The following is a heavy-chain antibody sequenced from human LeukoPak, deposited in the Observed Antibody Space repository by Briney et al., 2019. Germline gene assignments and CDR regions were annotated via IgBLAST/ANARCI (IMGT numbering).Heavy chain of an antibody. V-gene: IGHV3-21*01. CDR3: ARDRGSSSDY. CDR1: GFTFSSYA. CDR2: ISSSSSYI. Sequence: GSLRLPCAASGFTFSSYAMSWVRQAPGKGLEWVSSISSSSSYIYYADSVKGRFTISRDNAKNSLYLQMNSLRAEDTAVYYCARDRGSSSDYWGQGTLVTVSS. D-gene: IGHD6-6*01. J-gene: IGHJ4*02.